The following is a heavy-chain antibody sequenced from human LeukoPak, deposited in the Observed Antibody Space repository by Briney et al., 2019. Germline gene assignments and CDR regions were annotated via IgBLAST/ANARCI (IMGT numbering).Heavy chain of an antibody. Sequence: GGSLRLSCAASGFIFSNYGMNWVRQAPGKGLEWVAVISYDGSDKYYVDSVKGRFTISRDNSKNTLYLQMNSLRDEDAAVYYCTKRRDYGDYSLDYWGQGTLVTVSS. D-gene: IGHD4-17*01. CDR1: GFIFSNYG. CDR3: TKRRDYGDYSLDY. V-gene: IGHV3-30*18. CDR2: ISYDGSDK. J-gene: IGHJ4*02.